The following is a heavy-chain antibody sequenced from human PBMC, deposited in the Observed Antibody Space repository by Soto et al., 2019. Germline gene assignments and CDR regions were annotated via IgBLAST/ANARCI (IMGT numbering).Heavy chain of an antibody. CDR3: ARRLYSGYEDSDS. D-gene: IGHD5-12*01. CDR1: GCSISSSSYY. Sequence: SETLSLTCTFSGCSISSSSYYWGWIRQPPGKGLEWIGSIYYSGSTYYNPSLKSRVTISVDTSKNQFSLKLSSVTAADTAVYYCARRLYSGYEDSDSWGQGTLVTVSS. J-gene: IGHJ5*01. CDR2: IYYSGST. V-gene: IGHV4-39*01.